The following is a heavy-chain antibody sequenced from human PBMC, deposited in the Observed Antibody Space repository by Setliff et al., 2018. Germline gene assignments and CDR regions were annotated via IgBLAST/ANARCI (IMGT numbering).Heavy chain of an antibody. CDR1: GGSISSGYYY. CDR3: ARDVHSYYYYYMDV. Sequence: SETPSLTCTVSGGSISSGYYYWSWIRQHPGKDLEWIGYIYYSGSASYNPSLKSRATISVDTSKDQFSLNLTSVTAADTAVYYCARDVHSYYYYYMDVWGKGTTVTVSS. V-gene: IGHV4-31*03. CDR2: IYYSGSA. J-gene: IGHJ6*03.